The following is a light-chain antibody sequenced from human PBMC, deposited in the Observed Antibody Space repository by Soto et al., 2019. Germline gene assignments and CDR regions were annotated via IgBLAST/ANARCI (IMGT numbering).Light chain of an antibody. CDR1: SSDVGGYDY. V-gene: IGLV2-8*01. CDR2: ELN. CDR3: SSYAGRDNFYV. Sequence: QSVLTQPPSASGSPGQSVTISCTGTSSDVGGYDYVAWYQQHSGKAPKLMIYELNKRPSGVTDRFSGSKSGNTASLTVSGLQAEDEADYYCSSYAGRDNFYVFGTGTKVTVL. J-gene: IGLJ1*01.